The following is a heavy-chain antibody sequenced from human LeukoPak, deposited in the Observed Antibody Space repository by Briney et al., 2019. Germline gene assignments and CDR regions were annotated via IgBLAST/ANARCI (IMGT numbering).Heavy chain of an antibody. CDR2: IYHSGST. V-gene: IGHV4-30-2*01. J-gene: IGHJ2*01. CDR1: GGSISSGGYY. Sequence: KTSETLSLTCTVSGGSISSGGYYWSWIRQPPGKGLEWIGYIYHSGSTYYNPSLKSRVTISVDRSKNQFSLKLSSVTAADTAVYYCARDRLNSWGSRTWYFDLWGRGTLLTVSS. D-gene: IGHD7-27*01. CDR3: ARDRLNSWGSRTWYFDL.